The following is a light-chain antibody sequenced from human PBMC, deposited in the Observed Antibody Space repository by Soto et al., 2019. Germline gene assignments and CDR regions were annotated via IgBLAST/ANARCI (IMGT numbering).Light chain of an antibody. J-gene: IGKJ5*01. CDR3: QQANSLPTT. Sequence: DIQMTQSPSSVSASVGDRVTITCRASQGISSWLAWYQKKPGKAPNLLIYAASSLQSGVPSRFSGSESGTDFTLTISSLQPEDCATYFCQQANSLPTTLGQGTRMEIK. CDR2: AAS. CDR1: QGISSW. V-gene: IGKV1-12*01.